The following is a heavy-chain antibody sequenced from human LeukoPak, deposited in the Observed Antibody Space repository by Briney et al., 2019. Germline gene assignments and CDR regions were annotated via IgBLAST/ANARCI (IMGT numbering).Heavy chain of an antibody. D-gene: IGHD6-13*01. Sequence: SETLSLTCTVSGGSISTYYWSWIRQPPGKGLEWIGYIFYSGSTNYNPSLKSRVTISVDTSKNQFSLKLSSVTAADTAVYYCAAALSSSWSNYYYYYMDVWGKGTTVTISS. V-gene: IGHV4-59*01. CDR2: IFYSGST. CDR3: AAALSSSWSNYYYYYMDV. J-gene: IGHJ6*03. CDR1: GGSISTYY.